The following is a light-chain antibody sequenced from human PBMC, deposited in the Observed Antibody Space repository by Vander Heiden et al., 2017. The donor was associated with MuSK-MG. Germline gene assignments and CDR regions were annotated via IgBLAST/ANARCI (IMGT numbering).Light chain of an antibody. V-gene: IGLV2-14*01. CDR2: DVS. Sequence: QSALAQPASVSGSPGQSIPLLCPGTKSDVGGYYYVSWYQQHPGKAPKLMIYDVSKRPSVVANRFSGSKSGNTASLTISGLQAEDEADYYCGSDRTSSTSVFGTGTNVTVL. J-gene: IGLJ1*01. CDR1: KSDVGGYYY. CDR3: GSDRTSSTSV.